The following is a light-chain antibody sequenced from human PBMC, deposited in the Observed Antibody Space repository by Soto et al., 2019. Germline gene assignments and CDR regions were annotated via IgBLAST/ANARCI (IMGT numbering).Light chain of an antibody. CDR2: EVN. V-gene: IGLV2-8*01. Sequence: QSALTQPPSASGSPGQSVTISCTGTSSDVGGYNYVSWYQQHPGKAPKLMIYEVNKRPSGVPDRFSGSKSGNTASLTVPGLQAEDEADYYCSSYAGSNNFRYVFGTGTKVTVL. CDR1: SSDVGGYNY. CDR3: SSYAGSNNFRYV. J-gene: IGLJ1*01.